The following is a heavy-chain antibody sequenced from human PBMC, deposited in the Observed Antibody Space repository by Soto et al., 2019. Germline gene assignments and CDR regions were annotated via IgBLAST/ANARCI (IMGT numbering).Heavy chain of an antibody. CDR1: GGTFSSYA. CDR3: ARVYYYMRYYYYGMDV. Sequence: SVKVSCKASGGTFSSYAISWVRQAPGQGLEWMGGIIPIFGTANYAQKFQGRVTITADESTSTAYMELSSLRSEDTAVYYCARVYYYMRYYYYGMDVWGQGTTVTVSS. CDR2: IIPIFGTA. J-gene: IGHJ6*02. V-gene: IGHV1-69*13. D-gene: IGHD3-22*01.